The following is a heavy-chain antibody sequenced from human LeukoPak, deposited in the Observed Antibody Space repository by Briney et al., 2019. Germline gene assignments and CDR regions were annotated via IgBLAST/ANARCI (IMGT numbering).Heavy chain of an antibody. CDR2: IYYSGST. Sequence: SETLSLTCSVSGGSISSYYWGWIRQPPGKGLEWIGSIYYSGSTYYNPSLKSRVTISVDTSKNQLSLKLSSVTAADTAVYFCARRDQYVSTDYWGQGTLVTVSS. CDR1: GGSISSYY. J-gene: IGHJ4*02. CDR3: ARRDQYVSTDY. D-gene: IGHD3-16*01. V-gene: IGHV4-39*01.